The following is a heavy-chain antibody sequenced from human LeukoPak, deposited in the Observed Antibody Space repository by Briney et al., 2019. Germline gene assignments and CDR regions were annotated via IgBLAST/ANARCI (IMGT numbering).Heavy chain of an antibody. CDR1: GGSFSGYY. CDR3: ARAGYSSGWRKYYFDY. CDR2: INHSGST. V-gene: IGHV4-34*01. Sequence: SETLSLTCAVYGGSFSGYYWSWIRQPPGKGLEWIGEINHSGSTNYNPSLKSRVTISVDTSKNQFSLKLSSVTAADTAVYYCARAGYSSGWRKYYFDYWGQGTLVTVSS. D-gene: IGHD6-19*01. J-gene: IGHJ4*02.